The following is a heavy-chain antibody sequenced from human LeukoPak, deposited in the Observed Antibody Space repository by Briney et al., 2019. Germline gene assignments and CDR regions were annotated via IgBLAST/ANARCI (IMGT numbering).Heavy chain of an antibody. CDR1: GFTFSSYS. Sequence: GGSLRLSCAASGFTFSSYSMNWVRQAPGKGLEWVSYISSSSSTIYYADSVKGRFTISRDNAKNSLYLQMNSLRAEDTAVYYCARESRKIAAFYYYYYYMDVWGKGTTVTVSS. D-gene: IGHD6-6*01. CDR2: ISSSSSTI. J-gene: IGHJ6*03. CDR3: ARESRKIAAFYYYYYYMDV. V-gene: IGHV3-48*01.